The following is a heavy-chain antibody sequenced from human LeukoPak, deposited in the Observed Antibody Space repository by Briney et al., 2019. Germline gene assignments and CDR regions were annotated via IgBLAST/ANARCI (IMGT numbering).Heavy chain of an antibody. V-gene: IGHV4-28*01. CDR3: ARKEIVYYYFDY. CDR2: IYHSGTT. CDR1: GYSITSSSW. D-gene: IGHD2-15*01. J-gene: IGHJ4*02. Sequence: SETLSLTCAVSGYSITSSSWWGWIRQPPGKGLEWIGYIYHSGTTYYNPSLQSRVTMSVDTSKNQFSLKLSSVTAVDTAVYYCARKEIVYYYFDYWGQGTLVTVS.